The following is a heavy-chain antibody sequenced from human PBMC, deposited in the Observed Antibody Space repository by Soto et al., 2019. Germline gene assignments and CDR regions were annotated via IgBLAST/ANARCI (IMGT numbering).Heavy chain of an antibody. J-gene: IGHJ6*02. Sequence: QVQLVQSGAEVKKPGSSVKVSCKASRGTFSIYAISWVRQAPGQGLEWMGGIIPIFGTANYAQKFQGRVRITPDESTSTAYMELSSLISEDTAVSYCARHVPAAGYYYGLDVWGQGTTVTVSS. V-gene: IGHV1-69*05. CDR2: IIPIFGTA. CDR3: ARHVPAAGYYYGLDV. D-gene: IGHD2-2*01. CDR1: RGTFSIYA.